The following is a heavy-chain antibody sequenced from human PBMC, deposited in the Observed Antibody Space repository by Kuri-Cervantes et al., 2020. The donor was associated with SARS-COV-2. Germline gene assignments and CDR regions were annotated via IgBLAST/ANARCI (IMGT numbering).Heavy chain of an antibody. CDR3: ARVTRYSSSSASDDYYYYMDV. CDR2: INVNNRAT. J-gene: IGHJ6*03. CDR1: GYSFTSYY. D-gene: IGHD6-6*01. V-gene: IGHV1-2*02. Sequence: ASVKVSCKASGYSFTSYYINWVRQAPGQGLEWMGWINVNNRATSYAQKFQGRVTMTRDTSISTAYMELSRLRSDDTAVYYCARVTRYSSSSASDDYYYYMDVWGKGTTVTVSS.